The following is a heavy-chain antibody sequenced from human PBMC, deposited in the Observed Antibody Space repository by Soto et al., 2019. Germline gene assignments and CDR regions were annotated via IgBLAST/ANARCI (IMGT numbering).Heavy chain of an antibody. CDR2: IWYDGSNK. CDR3: ARYSVACVY. Sequence: QVQLVESGGGVVQPGRSLRLSCAASGFTFSSYGMHWVRQAPGKGLEWVAVIWYDGSNKYYADSVKGRFTISRDNSKNTLYLQMTSVRVVDTAVYYCARYSVACVYLGHGTLVSVSS. D-gene: IGHD2-21*01. V-gene: IGHV3-33*01. J-gene: IGHJ4*01. CDR1: GFTFSSYG.